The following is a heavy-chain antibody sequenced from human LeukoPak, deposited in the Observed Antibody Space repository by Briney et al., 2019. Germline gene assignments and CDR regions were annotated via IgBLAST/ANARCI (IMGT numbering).Heavy chain of an antibody. CDR3: ASEYYYDTSGYYSLAS. Sequence: SETLSLTCTVSGGSISSSSYYWGWIRQPPGKGLEWIGSIYYSGSTYYNPSLKSRVTMSVDTSKNQFSLKLRSVTAADTAVYYCASEYYYDTSGYYSLASWGQGHLVTVSS. CDR2: IYYSGST. CDR1: GGSISSSSYY. V-gene: IGHV4-39*07. D-gene: IGHD3-22*01. J-gene: IGHJ4*02.